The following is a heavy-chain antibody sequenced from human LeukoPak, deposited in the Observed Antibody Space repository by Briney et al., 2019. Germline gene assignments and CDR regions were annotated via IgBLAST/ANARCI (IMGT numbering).Heavy chain of an antibody. J-gene: IGHJ4*02. V-gene: IGHV3-30-3*01. CDR2: ISYVGSNK. CDR1: GFTFSSYA. CDR3: ARDHAVAGD. Sequence: PGRSLRLSCAASGFTFSSYAMHWVRQAPGKGLEWVAVISYVGSNKYYADSVKGRFTISRDNSKNTLYLQMNSLRAEDTAVYYCARDHAVAGDWGQGTLVTVSS. D-gene: IGHD6-19*01.